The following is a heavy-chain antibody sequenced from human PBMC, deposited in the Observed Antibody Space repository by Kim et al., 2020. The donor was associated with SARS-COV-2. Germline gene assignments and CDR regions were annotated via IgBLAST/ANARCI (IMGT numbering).Heavy chain of an antibody. CDR3: ARDAGGYLTW. CDR2: ISYDGSNK. J-gene: IGHJ4*02. Sequence: GGSLRLSCAASGFTFSSYAMHWVRQAPGKGLEWVAVISYDGSNKYYADSVKGRFTISRDNSKNTLYLQMNSLRAEDTAVYYCARDAGGYLTWWGQGTLVTVSS. D-gene: IGHD5-18*01. V-gene: IGHV3-30*04. CDR1: GFTFSSYA.